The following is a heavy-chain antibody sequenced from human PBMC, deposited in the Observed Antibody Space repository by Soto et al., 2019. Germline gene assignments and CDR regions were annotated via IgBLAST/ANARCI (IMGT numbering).Heavy chain of an antibody. CDR2: IYNSGST. D-gene: IGHD2-15*01. Sequence: QVQLQESGPGLVKPSETLSLTCTVSGVSISSSYWSWIRQPPGKGLEWIGYIYNSGSTNYNPSLKSRVTISVDTSKNQVSLGLSSVTAADTAVYYCARDRAFCSGRSCSSPPDYYYYRDVWGKGTTVTVS. CDR3: ARDRAFCSGRSCSSPPDYYYYRDV. V-gene: IGHV4-59*01. CDR1: GVSISSSY. J-gene: IGHJ6*03.